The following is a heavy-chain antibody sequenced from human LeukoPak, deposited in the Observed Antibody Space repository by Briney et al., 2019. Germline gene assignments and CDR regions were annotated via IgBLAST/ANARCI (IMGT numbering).Heavy chain of an antibody. Sequence: GGSLRLSCTASGFTFGDYAMSWVRQAPGKGLEWVGFIRSKAYGGTTEYAASVKGTLTISRADSKSIASLQMNSLKTEDAAVYYCTRDVRGAYYGSGKFDYWGQGNLVTVSS. CDR2: IRSKAYGGTT. D-gene: IGHD3-10*01. V-gene: IGHV3-49*04. J-gene: IGHJ4*02. CDR1: GFTFGDYA. CDR3: TRDVRGAYYGSGKFDY.